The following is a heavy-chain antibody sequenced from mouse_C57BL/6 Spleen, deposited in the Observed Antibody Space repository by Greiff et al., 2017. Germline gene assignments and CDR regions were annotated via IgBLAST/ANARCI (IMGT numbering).Heavy chain of an antibody. CDR3: ARSSHYYGSSYSWYFGV. J-gene: IGHJ1*03. V-gene: IGHV8-12*01. Sequence: QVTLKVSGPGLLQSSQTLSLTCSSSGFSLSTSGMGVSWIRQPSGKGLEWLVHIYWDDDKRYNQSLKSRLTISKDTSRNQVFLKITSVDTADTATYYCARSSHYYGSSYSWYFGVWGTGTTVTVSS. D-gene: IGHD1-1*01. CDR1: GFSLSTSGMG. CDR2: IYWDDDK.